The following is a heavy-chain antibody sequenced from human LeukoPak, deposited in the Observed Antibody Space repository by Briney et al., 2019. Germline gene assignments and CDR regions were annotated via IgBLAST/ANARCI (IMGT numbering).Heavy chain of an antibody. CDR1: GYTFTGYY. Sequence: ASVKVSCKASGYTFTGYYMHWVRQAPGQGLEWMGWINPNSGGTNYAQKFQGRVTMTRDTSISTVYMELSRLRSDDTAVYYCARLAAAGIPNYYYYYMDVWGKGTTVTVSS. V-gene: IGHV1-2*02. CDR2: INPNSGGT. CDR3: ARLAAAGIPNYYYYYMDV. D-gene: IGHD6-13*01. J-gene: IGHJ6*03.